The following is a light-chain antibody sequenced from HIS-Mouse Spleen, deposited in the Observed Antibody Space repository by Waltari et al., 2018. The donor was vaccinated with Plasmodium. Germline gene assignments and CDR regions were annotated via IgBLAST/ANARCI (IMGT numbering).Light chain of an antibody. CDR3: QQRSNWPPLT. CDR1: QGVSSY. V-gene: IGKV3-11*01. J-gene: IGKJ4*01. Sequence: EIVLTQSPATLSLSPGERATLSCRASQGVSSYLAWYQQKPGQAPRLLIYDASNRATRIPARFSGSGSGTDFTLTISSLEPEDFAVYYCQQRSNWPPLTFGGGTKVEIK. CDR2: DAS.